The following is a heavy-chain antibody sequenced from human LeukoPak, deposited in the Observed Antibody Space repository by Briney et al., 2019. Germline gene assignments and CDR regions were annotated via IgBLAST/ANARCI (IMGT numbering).Heavy chain of an antibody. J-gene: IGHJ4*02. D-gene: IGHD1-26*01. CDR2: IKQGGSEK. CDR1: GFTFSSYW. Sequence: GGSLRLSCAASGFTFSSYWMSWARQAPGTGLEWVATIKQGGSEKYFVDSVKGRFTISRDDAKNSLYLQMNSLRAEDTAVYYCAKDPWELGEDYWGQGTLVTVSS. V-gene: IGHV3-7*01. CDR3: AKDPWELGEDY.